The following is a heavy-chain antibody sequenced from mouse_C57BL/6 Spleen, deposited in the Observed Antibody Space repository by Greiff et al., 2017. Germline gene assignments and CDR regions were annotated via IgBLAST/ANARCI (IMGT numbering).Heavy chain of an antibody. CDR3: ARSHYDYDGDLAY. CDR1: GYTFTSYW. CDR2: INPSNGGN. D-gene: IGHD2-4*01. Sequence: QVQLQQPGTELVKPWASVKLSCKASGYTFTSYWMHWVKQRPGQGLEWIGNINPSNGGNNYNEKVKRKATLTVDKSSSTAYMQLSSLTSEDSAVYYCARSHYDYDGDLAYWGQGTLVTVSA. V-gene: IGHV1-53*01. J-gene: IGHJ3*01.